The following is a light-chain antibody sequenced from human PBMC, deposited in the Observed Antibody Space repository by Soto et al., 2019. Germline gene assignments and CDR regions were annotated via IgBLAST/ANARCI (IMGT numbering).Light chain of an antibody. CDR3: QQRTNCSWT. J-gene: IGKJ1*01. CDR2: DGS. CDR1: RRLGSS. V-gene: IGKV3-11*01. Sequence: ESALVQSPPAPSFSPGERGTVSCRSRRRLGSSLACFQQKPGQTPKPLIYDGSYSASGIPARFSGSGSGTDFTPNISGLEPEDFAVYYRQQRTNCSWTLGQGTKVDI.